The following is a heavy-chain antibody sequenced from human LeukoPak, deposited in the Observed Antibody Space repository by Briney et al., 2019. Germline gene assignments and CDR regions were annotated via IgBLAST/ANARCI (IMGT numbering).Heavy chain of an antibody. V-gene: IGHV4-31*03. CDR1: GGSISSGGYY. J-gene: IGHJ4*02. CDR2: IYYSGST. CDR3: ARGDVGYYDSSGYYFDY. D-gene: IGHD3-22*01. Sequence: SETLSLTCTVSGGSISSGGYYWSWIRQHPGKGLEWTGYIYYSGSTYYNPSLKSRVTISVDTSKNQFSLKLSSVTAADTAVYYCARGDVGYYDSSGYYFDYWGQGTLVTVSS.